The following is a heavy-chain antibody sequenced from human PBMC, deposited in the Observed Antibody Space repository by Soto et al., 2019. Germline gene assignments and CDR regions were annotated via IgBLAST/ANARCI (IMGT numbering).Heavy chain of an antibody. D-gene: IGHD5-12*01. CDR3: ARSDGYSGYDGLDY. CDR2: IYHTGTT. J-gene: IGHJ4*02. V-gene: IGHV4-30-2*02. CDR1: CGYISLGDYS. Sequence: SETLSRTCAVCCGYISLGDYSWSWFRQPPGKGLEWIGYIYHTGTTYYNPSLKSRVTISVDTSRNQFSLRLTSVSAADTAVYYCARSDGYSGYDGLDYWGQGTPVTVSS.